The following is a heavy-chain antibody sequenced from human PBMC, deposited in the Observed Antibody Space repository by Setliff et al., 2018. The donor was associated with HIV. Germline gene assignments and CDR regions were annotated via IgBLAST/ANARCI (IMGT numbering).Heavy chain of an antibody. D-gene: IGHD2-21*02. V-gene: IGHV4-4*09. CDR3: ATLDPSGGNFLAY. CDR1: GDTDFY. Sequence: SETLSLTCTVSGDTDFYWSWIRHSPGKGLEWIGYIHASGKANYNPSLKSRVTISLDTSKMQFSLRLTSVTAADTAVYYCATLDPSGGNFLAYWGQGTLVTVSS. CDR2: IHASGKA. J-gene: IGHJ4*02.